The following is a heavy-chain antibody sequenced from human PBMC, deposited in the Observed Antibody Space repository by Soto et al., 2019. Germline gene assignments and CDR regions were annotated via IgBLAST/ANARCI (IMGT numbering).Heavy chain of an antibody. CDR3: ARDRREAAAGTGGGWFDP. CDR1: GFTFSSYS. CDR2: ISSSSSYI. J-gene: IGHJ5*02. Sequence: EVQLVESGGGLVKPGGSLRLSCAASGFTFSSYSMNWVRQAPGKGLEWVSSISSSSSYIYYADSVKGRFTISRDNAKNSLYLQMNSLRAEDTAVYYCARDRREAAAGTGGGWFDPWGQGTLVTVSS. D-gene: IGHD6-13*01. V-gene: IGHV3-21*01.